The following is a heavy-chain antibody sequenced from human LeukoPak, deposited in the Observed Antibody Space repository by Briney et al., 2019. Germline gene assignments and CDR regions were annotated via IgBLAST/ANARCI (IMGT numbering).Heavy chain of an antibody. V-gene: IGHV3-23*01. J-gene: IGHJ3*02. CDR2: ILHNGVGT. CDR3: ARLSSFAFDI. CDR1: GFTCSTYV. Sequence: GGSLRLSCAASGFTCSTYVMSWVRQAPGKGLEWLSLILHNGVGTYYADSVKGRFTISRDNSKNTLYLQMNSLRAEDTAVYYCARLSSFAFDIWGQGTMVTVSS. D-gene: IGHD3-16*02.